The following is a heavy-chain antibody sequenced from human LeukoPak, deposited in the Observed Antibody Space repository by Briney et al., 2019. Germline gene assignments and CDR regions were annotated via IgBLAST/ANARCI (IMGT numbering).Heavy chain of an antibody. CDR2: ISYDGSNK. Sequence: PGGSLRLSCAASGFTFSSYAMHWVRQAPGKGLEWVAVISYDGSNKYYADSVKGRFTISRDNSKNTLYLQMNSLRAEDTAVYYCARDRFPMIVVVTFDYWGQGTLVAVSS. D-gene: IGHD3-22*01. CDR1: GFTFSSYA. CDR3: ARDRFPMIVVVTFDY. V-gene: IGHV3-30-3*01. J-gene: IGHJ4*02.